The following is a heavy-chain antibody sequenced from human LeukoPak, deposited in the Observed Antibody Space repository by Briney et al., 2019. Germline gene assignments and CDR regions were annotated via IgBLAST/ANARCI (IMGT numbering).Heavy chain of an antibody. D-gene: IGHD6-13*01. CDR2: MSNSGHT. CDR3: ARVSVAGTGPDY. V-gene: IGHV4-61*01. CDR1: GGSVSSGSYY. J-gene: IGHJ4*02. Sequence: SETLPLTCTVSGGSVSSGSYYWSWIRQPPGKGLEWIGFMSNSGHTDSSPSLKSRVTISLDTSKSQFSLKLNSVTAADTAVYYCARVSVAGTGPDYWGQGTLVTVSS.